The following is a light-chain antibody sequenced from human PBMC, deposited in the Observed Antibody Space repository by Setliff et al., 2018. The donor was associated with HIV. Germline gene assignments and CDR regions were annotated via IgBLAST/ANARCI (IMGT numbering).Light chain of an antibody. J-gene: IGLJ2*01. V-gene: IGLV1-40*01. Sequence: QSVLTQPPSVSGAPGQRVTISCTGSSSNIGAGYDVHWYQQLPGTAPKFLIYGNSNRPSGVPDRFSGSKSGTSASLAITGLQAEDEADYYCQSYDSSLSGFVVFGGGTK. CDR1: SSNIGAGYD. CDR3: QSYDSSLSGFVV. CDR2: GNS.